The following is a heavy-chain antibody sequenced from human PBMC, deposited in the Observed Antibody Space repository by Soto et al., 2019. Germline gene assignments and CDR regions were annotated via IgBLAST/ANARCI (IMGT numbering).Heavy chain of an antibody. CDR3: ARDLRLRFAPIGVRVPWCAFDI. CDR1: GGSISSSNW. Sequence: QVQLQESGPGLVKPSGTLSLTCAVSGGSISSSNWWSWVRQPPGKGLEWIGEIYHSGSTNYNPSLKSRVTISVDKSKNQFSLKLSSVTAEDTAVYYCARDLRLRFAPIGVRVPWCAFDIWGQGTMVTVSS. CDR2: IYHSGST. V-gene: IGHV4-4*02. D-gene: IGHD3-16*01. J-gene: IGHJ3*02.